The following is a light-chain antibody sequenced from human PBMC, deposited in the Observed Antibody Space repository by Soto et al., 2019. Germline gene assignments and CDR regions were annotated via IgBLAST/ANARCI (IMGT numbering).Light chain of an antibody. CDR2: GNS. Sequence: QSVLTQPPSVSGAPGLRVTISCTGSSSNIGAGYDVHWYQQLPGTAPKLLIYGNSNRPSGVPDRFSGSKSGTSASLAITGLQAEDEADYYCQSYDSSLSVVVFGGGTKLTVL. CDR3: QSYDSSLSVVV. J-gene: IGLJ2*01. CDR1: SSNIGAGYD. V-gene: IGLV1-40*01.